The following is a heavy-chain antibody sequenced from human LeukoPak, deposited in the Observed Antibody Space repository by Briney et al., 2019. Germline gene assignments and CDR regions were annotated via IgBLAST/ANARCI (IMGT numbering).Heavy chain of an antibody. CDR3: AKDRGPHDFWSGYHDY. V-gene: IGHV3-48*01. CDR2: ISSSSGAI. D-gene: IGHD3-3*01. CDR1: GFTFSSYG. Sequence: GGSLRLSCVASGFTFSSYGMNWVRQAPGKGLEWISFISSSSGAIYYADSVKGRFTISRDNAKNSVYLQVNSLRVEDTAVYSCAKDRGPHDFWSGYHDYWGQGILVTVSS. J-gene: IGHJ4*02.